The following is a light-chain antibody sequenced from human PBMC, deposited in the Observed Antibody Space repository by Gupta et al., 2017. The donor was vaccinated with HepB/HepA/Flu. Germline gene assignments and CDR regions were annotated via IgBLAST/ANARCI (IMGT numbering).Light chain of an antibody. CDR3: LPSYTGPSWV. V-gene: IGLV7-46*01. J-gene: IGLJ3*02. Sequence: QAVVTQEPSLTVSPGGTVTLTCGSSTGTVTSDHFPYWFQQKPGQAPTTLIYDTTNKSAGTPARFSASLLGGKAALTLSGAQPEEDADYYCLPSYTGPSWVFGGGTKRTVL. CDR2: DTT. CDR1: TGTVTSDHF.